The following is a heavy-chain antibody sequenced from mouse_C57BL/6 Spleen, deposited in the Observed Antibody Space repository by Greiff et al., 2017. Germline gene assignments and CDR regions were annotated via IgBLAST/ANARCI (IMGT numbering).Heavy chain of an antibody. Sequence: DVMLVESGGGLVKPGGSLKLSCAASGFTFSDYGMHWVRQAPERGLEWVAYISRGSSTIYYADTVKGRFTISRDNAKNTLFLQMTSLRSEDTAMYYCASPPYYGSSYGYFDVWGTGTTVTVSS. J-gene: IGHJ1*03. CDR3: ASPPYYGSSYGYFDV. CDR2: ISRGSSTI. V-gene: IGHV5-17*01. D-gene: IGHD1-1*01. CDR1: GFTFSDYG.